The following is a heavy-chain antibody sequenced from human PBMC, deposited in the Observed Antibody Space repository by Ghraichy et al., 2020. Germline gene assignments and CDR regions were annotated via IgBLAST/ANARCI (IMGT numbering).Heavy chain of an antibody. CDR3: AKDSSNYYIDY. CDR2: IRYDGSNS. D-gene: IGHD4-11*01. V-gene: IGHV3-30*02. Sequence: LSLTCAASGFTFMSYGMHWFRQAPAKGLEWVAFIRYDGSNSYYAESVKGRFIIYRDNSKNTLSLKMNSLRVDDTAVSYYAKDSSNYYIDYWGQGTLVTVSS. J-gene: IGHJ4*02. CDR1: GFTFMSYG.